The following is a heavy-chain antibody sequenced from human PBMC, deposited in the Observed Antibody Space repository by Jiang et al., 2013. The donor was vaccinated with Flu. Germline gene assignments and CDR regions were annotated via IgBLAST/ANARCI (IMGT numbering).Heavy chain of an antibody. J-gene: IGHJ4*02. D-gene: IGHD4-23*01. CDR3: ARVPDYGGIVDY. V-gene: IGHV4-31*03. Sequence: SGSGLVKPSGDPVPHLHCLWWLHQQVVVTTGAGSASTQGRAWSGLGTSITVGAPTTTRPSRVELPISVDASKNQFSLKLSSVTAADTAVYYCARVPDYGGIVDYWGQGTLVTVSS. CDR1: WLHQQVVVTT. CDR2: SITVGAP.